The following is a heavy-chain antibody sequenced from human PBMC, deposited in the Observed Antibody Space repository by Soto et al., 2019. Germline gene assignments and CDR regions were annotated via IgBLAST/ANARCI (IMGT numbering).Heavy chain of an antibody. V-gene: IGHV3-33*01. Sequence: GGSLRLSWAAAGFTFSSYGMHWVRQAPGKGLEWVAVIWYDGSNKYYADSVKGRFTISRDNSKNTLYLQMNSLRAEDTAVYYCARDSPYYYYMDVWGKGTTVTVSS. CDR1: GFTFSSYG. CDR2: IWYDGSNK. J-gene: IGHJ6*03. CDR3: ARDSPYYYYMDV.